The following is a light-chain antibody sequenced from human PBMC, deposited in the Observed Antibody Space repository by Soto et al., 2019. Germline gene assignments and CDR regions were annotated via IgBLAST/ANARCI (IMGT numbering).Light chain of an antibody. CDR2: GAS. CDR3: QQYGSSPWT. J-gene: IGKJ1*01. Sequence: EIVLTQSPGTLSLSPGERATLSCRASQSVSSSYLAWYQQKPGLAPRLLMYGASSRATGIPDRFIGSGSGTDFTLTISRLEPEDFAVHYCQQYGSSPWTFGQGTKVEIK. V-gene: IGKV3-20*01. CDR1: QSVSSSY.